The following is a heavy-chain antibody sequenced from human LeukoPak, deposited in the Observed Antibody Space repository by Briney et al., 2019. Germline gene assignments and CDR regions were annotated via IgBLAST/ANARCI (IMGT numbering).Heavy chain of an antibody. CDR3: AREGPLEWLLPAPPFFDY. CDR1: GFTFSSYG. Sequence: GGSLRLSCAASGFTFSSYGMHWVRQAPGKGLEWVAVIWYDGSNKYYADSVKGRFTISRDNSKNTLYLQMNSLRAEDTAVYYCAREGPLEWLLPAPPFFDYWGQGTLVTVSS. J-gene: IGHJ4*02. CDR2: IWYDGSNK. D-gene: IGHD3-3*01. V-gene: IGHV3-33*01.